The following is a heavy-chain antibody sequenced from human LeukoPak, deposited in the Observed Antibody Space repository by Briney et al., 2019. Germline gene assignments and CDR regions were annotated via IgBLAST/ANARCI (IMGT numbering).Heavy chain of an antibody. V-gene: IGHV1-18*01. D-gene: IGHD6-19*01. CDR3: ARDPTNTSGRYAYFDY. J-gene: IGHJ4*02. CDR1: GHTFTHHG. CDR2: IGGYSGDT. Sequence: ASVKLSCKTFGHTFTHHGFSWVRQAPGQGLEWMGWIGGYSGDTHYAQNFQGRVTLTSDTSTSTVYMELRSLRSDDTAVYYCARDPTNTSGRYAYFDYWGQGALVTVSS.